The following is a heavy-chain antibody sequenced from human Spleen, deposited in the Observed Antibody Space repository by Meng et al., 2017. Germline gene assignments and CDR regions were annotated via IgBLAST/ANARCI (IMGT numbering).Heavy chain of an antibody. CDR1: AYPFTAYY. J-gene: IGHJ4*02. D-gene: IGHD4-23*01. V-gene: IGHV1-2*05. Sequence: VTCGGEVENPGTSVKVSCNAFAYPFTAYYIHWVRQAPGQGLEWMGHINPNNGDTLYAQKFQGRVSMTSDTSISTVYVELSGLRSDDTVVYYCARDENISLGKLFGDYWGQGTLVTVSS. CDR3: ARDENISLGKLFGDY. CDR2: INPNNGDT.